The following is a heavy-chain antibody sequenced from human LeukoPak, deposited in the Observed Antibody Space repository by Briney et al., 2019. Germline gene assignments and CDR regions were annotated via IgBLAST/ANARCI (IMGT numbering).Heavy chain of an antibody. CDR2: IYPGDSDT. J-gene: IGHJ6*02. Sequence: GESLKISCKGSGYSFTSYWIGWVRQMPGKGLEWMGIIYPGDSDTRYSPSFQGQVTISADKSISTAYLQWSSLKASDTAMYYCARQGDGSGWPYYYYYGMDVWGQGTTVTVSS. D-gene: IGHD6-19*01. CDR3: ARQGDGSGWPYYYYYGMDV. V-gene: IGHV5-51*01. CDR1: GYSFTSYW.